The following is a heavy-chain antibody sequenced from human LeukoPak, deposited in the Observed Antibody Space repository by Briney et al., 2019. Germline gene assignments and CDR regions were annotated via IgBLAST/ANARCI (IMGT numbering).Heavy chain of an antibody. CDR1: GGSISSYY. V-gene: IGHV4-59*01. J-gene: IGHJ5*02. D-gene: IGHD5-18*01. Sequence: PSETLSLTCTVSGGSISSYYWSWIRQPPGKGLEWIGYIFYSGSTNYNPSLKSRVTISVDTSKSQFSLKLSSVTAADTAVYYCARAVDTAMVLSWGQGTLVTVSS. CDR3: ARAVDTAMVLS. CDR2: IFYSGST.